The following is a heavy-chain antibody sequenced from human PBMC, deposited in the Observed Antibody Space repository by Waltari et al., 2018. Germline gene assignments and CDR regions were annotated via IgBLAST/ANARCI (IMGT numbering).Heavy chain of an antibody. CDR3: ASGRGESRRTGYYGMDV. CDR1: GGSFSCYY. J-gene: IGHJ6*02. V-gene: IGHV4-34*01. CDR2: INHSGST. D-gene: IGHD4-17*01. Sequence: QVQLQQWGAGLLKPSETLSLTCAVYGGSFSCYYWSWIRQPPGKGLEWIGEINHSGSTNYNPSLKSRVTISVDTSKNQFSLKLSSVTAADTAVYYCASGRGESRRTGYYGMDVWGQGTTVTVSS.